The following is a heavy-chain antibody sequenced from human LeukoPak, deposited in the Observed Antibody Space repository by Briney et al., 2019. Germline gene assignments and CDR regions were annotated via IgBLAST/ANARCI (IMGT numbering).Heavy chain of an antibody. V-gene: IGHV4-61*01. J-gene: IGHJ4*02. CDR1: GGSVSSISYY. CDR2: IYQNGNT. D-gene: IGHD6-19*01. Sequence: PSETLSLTCTVSGGSVSSISYYWTWIRQSPGKGLEWIGHIYQNGNTNYFPSLESRVTISLDTSKNRFSLKLNSVTAADTAVYSCAKVSNGWPYFFDSWGQGVQVTVSS. CDR3: AKVSNGWPYFFDS.